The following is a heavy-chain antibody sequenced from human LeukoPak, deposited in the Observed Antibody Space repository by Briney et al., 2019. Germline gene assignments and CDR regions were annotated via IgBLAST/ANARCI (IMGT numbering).Heavy chain of an antibody. D-gene: IGHD4-17*01. J-gene: IGHJ4*02. V-gene: IGHV3-23*01. CDR2: ISGSGGST. CDR1: GFTFSSYA. Sequence: GGSLRLSCAASGFTFSSYAMSWVRQSPGKGLEWVSVISGSGGSTDYADSVKGRFTISRDNSKNTLYLQMSSLRAEDTAVYYCAKAHLTTLTTSFDYWGQGTLVTVSS. CDR3: AKAHLTTLTTSFDY.